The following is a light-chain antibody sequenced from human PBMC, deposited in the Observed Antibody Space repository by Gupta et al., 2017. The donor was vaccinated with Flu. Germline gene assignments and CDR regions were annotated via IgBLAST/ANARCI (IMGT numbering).Light chain of an antibody. CDR3: QKDNTAPFV. CDR2: AAS. Sequence: DIQMTQSPSSLSASVGDRVTITCRASQGISNYLARYQQKPGKGPKLLLYAASTLQSGVPSEFSGSSSARAFTLTIISLQPADVATYYCQKDNTAPFVFGHGTKVDIK. V-gene: IGKV1-27*01. CDR1: QGISNY. J-gene: IGKJ3*01.